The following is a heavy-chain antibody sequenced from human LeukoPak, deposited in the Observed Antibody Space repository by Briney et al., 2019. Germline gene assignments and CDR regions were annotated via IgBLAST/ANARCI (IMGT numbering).Heavy chain of an antibody. Sequence: ASVKVSCKASGYTFTSYDINWVRQATGQGLEWMGWMNPNSGNTGYAQKFQGRVTMTRNTSISTAYMEPSSLRSEDTAVYYCAALTGDFSSPLDFRGQGTLVTVSS. CDR2: MNPNSGNT. D-gene: IGHD7-27*01. J-gene: IGHJ4*02. CDR1: GYTFTSYD. V-gene: IGHV1-8*01. CDR3: AALTGDFSSPLDF.